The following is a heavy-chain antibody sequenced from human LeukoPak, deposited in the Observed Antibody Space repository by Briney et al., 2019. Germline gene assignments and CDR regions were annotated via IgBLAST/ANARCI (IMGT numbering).Heavy chain of an antibody. CDR3: ARTLFYYDILTGYSTHFDY. J-gene: IGHJ4*02. CDR1: GFTFSSSA. Sequence: GGSLRLSCAASGFTFSSSAMSWVRQVPGKGLEWVSGISASGGSTNYADSVKGRFTISRDNSKNTLYLQMNSLRAEDTAVYYCARTLFYYDILTGYSTHFDYWGQGTLVTVSS. V-gene: IGHV3-23*01. D-gene: IGHD3-9*01. CDR2: ISASGGST.